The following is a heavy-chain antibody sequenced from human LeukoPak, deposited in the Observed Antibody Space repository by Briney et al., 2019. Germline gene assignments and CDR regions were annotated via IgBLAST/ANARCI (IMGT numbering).Heavy chain of an antibody. Sequence: SETLSLTCTVSGGSISSYYWSWIRQPPGKGLEWIGYIYYSGSTNYDPSLKSRVTISVDTSKNQFSLKLSSVTAADTAVYYCARHMAYYYDSSGSPSFQHWGQGTLVTVSS. D-gene: IGHD3-22*01. V-gene: IGHV4-59*08. J-gene: IGHJ1*01. CDR1: GGSISSYY. CDR3: ARHMAYYYDSSGSPSFQH. CDR2: IYYSGST.